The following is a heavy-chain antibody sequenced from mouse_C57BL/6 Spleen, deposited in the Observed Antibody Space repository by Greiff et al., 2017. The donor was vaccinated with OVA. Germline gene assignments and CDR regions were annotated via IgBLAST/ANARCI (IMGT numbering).Heavy chain of an antibody. CDR1: GYTFTSYW. Sequence: VQLQQPGAELVRPGSSVKLSCKASGYTFTSYWMDWVKQRPGQGLEWIGNIYPSDSETHYNQKFKGKATLTVDKSSSTAYMQLSSLTSEDSAVYYCARGTTAYYFDYWGQGTTLTVSS. V-gene: IGHV1-61*01. D-gene: IGHD1-2*01. CDR2: IYPSDSET. J-gene: IGHJ2*01. CDR3: ARGTTAYYFDY.